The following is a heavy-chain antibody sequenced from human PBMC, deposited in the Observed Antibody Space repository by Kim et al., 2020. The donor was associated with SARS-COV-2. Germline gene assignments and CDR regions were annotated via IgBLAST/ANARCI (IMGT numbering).Heavy chain of an antibody. J-gene: IGHJ5*02. Sequence: SETLSLTCAVYGGSFSGYYWSWIRQPPGKGLEWIGEINHSGSTNYNPSLKSRVTISVDTSKNQFSLKLSSVTAADTAVYYCARTAGWLWPHLGRFDPWGQGTLVTVSS. CDR3: ARTAGWLWPHLGRFDP. V-gene: IGHV4-34*01. D-gene: IGHD3-22*01. CDR1: GGSFSGYY. CDR2: INHSGST.